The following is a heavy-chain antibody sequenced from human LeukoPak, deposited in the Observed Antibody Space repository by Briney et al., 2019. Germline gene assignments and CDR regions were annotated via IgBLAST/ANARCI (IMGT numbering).Heavy chain of an antibody. CDR3: AKDGRKFMFDY. CDR2: LEDDEDSE. J-gene: IGHJ4*02. Sequence: PGGSLRLSCAASGFTFKRYNMHWVRQAPGKGLEWVTFLEDDEDSESYADSVKGRFTISRDNSKSTLYLQMNSLRTEDTAVCYCAKDGRKFMFDYWGQGILVTVSS. V-gene: IGHV3-30*02. CDR1: GFTFKRYN.